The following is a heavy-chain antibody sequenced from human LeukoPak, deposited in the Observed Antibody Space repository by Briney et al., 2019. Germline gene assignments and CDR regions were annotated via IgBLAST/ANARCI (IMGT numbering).Heavy chain of an antibody. D-gene: IGHD3-10*01. J-gene: IGHJ4*02. CDR2: INPHSGGT. Sequence: ASVKVSCKASGYGFTDYYTHWVRQAPGQGLEWMGWINPHSGGTNYAQNFQDRVTMTRDTSISTAYMDLSRLRSDDTAVYYCARGSWFGDLLYAQPAYYFDYWGQGTLVTVSS. V-gene: IGHV1-2*02. CDR3: ARGSWFGDLLYAQPAYYFDY. CDR1: GYGFTDYY.